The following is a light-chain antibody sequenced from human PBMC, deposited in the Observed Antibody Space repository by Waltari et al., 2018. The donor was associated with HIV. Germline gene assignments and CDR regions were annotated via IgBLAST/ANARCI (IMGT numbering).Light chain of an antibody. CDR1: QSVSSN. V-gene: IGKV3-15*01. Sequence: EIVMTQFPATLSVSPGERATLPCRASQSVSSNLAWYQQKPGQAPRLLIYGASTRATGIPARFSGSGSGTEFTLTISSLQSEDFAVYYCQQYNNWPPYTFGQGTKLEIK. CDR3: QQYNNWPPYT. CDR2: GAS. J-gene: IGKJ2*01.